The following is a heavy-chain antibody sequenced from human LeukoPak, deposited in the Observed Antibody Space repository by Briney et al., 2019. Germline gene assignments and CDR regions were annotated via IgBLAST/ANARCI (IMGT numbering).Heavy chain of an antibody. CDR2: ISSSGSTI. V-gene: IGHV3-48*03. CDR1: GFTFSSYE. J-gene: IGHJ3*02. Sequence: GGSLRLSCAASGFTFSSYEMNWVRQAPGKGLEWVSYISSSGSTIYYADSVKGRFTISRDNSKNTLYLQMNSLRAEDTAVYYCAKERRGENVWGSYRDAFDMWGQGTMVTVSS. CDR3: AKERRGENVWGSYRDAFDM. D-gene: IGHD3-16*02.